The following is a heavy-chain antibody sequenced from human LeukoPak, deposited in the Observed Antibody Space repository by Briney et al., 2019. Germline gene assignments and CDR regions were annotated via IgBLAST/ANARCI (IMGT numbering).Heavy chain of an antibody. D-gene: IGHD3-22*01. CDR2: IYYRGTT. CDR3: ARVVYDSSTYPKSYFDF. V-gene: IGHV4-39*07. CDR1: GGSISSSSYY. Sequence: SETLSLTCTVSGGSISSSSYYWGWICQPPGKGLEWIGSIYYRGTTYYNPSLKSRVTISVDTSKNQFSLKLSSVTAADTAVYYCARVVYDSSTYPKSYFDFWGQGTLVTVSS. J-gene: IGHJ4*02.